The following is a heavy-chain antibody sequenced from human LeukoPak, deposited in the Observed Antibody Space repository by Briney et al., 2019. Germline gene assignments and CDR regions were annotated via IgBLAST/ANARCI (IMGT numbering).Heavy chain of an antibody. D-gene: IGHD5-12*01. J-gene: IGHJ4*02. CDR1: GYSFTNYA. Sequence: ASVKVSCKASGYSFTNYAMNWVRQAPGQGLEWMGWINTKTGHPTYAQAFTGRFVFSLATSVRTAYLQISSLKAEDTAVYYCATLTGSGYEYYFDYWGQGTLVTVSS. CDR2: INTKTGHP. V-gene: IGHV7-4-1*02. CDR3: ATLTGSGYEYYFDY.